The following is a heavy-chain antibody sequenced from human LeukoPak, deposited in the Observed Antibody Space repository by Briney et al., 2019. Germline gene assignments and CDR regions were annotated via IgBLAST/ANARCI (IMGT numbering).Heavy chain of an antibody. D-gene: IGHD1-1*01. Sequence: GGSLRLSCAASGFTFSSYSMNWVRQAPGKGLEWVSSISSSSSYIYYADSVKGRFTISRDNAKNSLYLQMNSLRAEDTAVYYCAREMLDHDAFDIWGQGTMVTVSS. CDR2: ISSSSSYI. CDR3: AREMLDHDAFDI. J-gene: IGHJ3*02. CDR1: GFTFSSYS. V-gene: IGHV3-21*04.